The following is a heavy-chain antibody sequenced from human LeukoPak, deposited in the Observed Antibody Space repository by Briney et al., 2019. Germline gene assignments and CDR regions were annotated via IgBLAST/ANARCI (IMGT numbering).Heavy chain of an antibody. CDR3: AKVKVPHYYYYYGMDV. V-gene: IGHV3-23*01. CDR2: ISGSGGST. Sequence: GSLRLSCAASGFTFSSYAMSWVRQAPGKGLEWVSAISGSGGSTYYADSVKGRFTISRDNSKNTLYLQMNSLRAEDTAVYYCAKVKVPHYYYYYGMDVWGQGTTVTVSS. J-gene: IGHJ6*02. CDR1: GFTFSSYA.